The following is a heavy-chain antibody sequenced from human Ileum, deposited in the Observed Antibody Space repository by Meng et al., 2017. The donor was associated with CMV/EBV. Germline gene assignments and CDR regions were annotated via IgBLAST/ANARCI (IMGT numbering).Heavy chain of an antibody. CDR3: ASGRLQFTPSALQH. V-gene: IGHV4-34*02. Sequence: QVQLQQWGAGLLKPSETLALTCPVSGEPLNGFFCSWIRQPPGRGLEWIGEVNNRGRTNYNPSLKSRLTISIDTSKRQLSLMVTSVTAADSAIYYCASGRLQFTPSALQHWGPGTLVTVSS. CDR2: VNNRGRT. D-gene: IGHD5-24*01. J-gene: IGHJ1*01. CDR1: GEPLNGFF.